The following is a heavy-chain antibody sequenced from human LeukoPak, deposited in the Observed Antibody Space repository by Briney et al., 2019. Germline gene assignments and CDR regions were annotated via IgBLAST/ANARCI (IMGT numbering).Heavy chain of an antibody. V-gene: IGHV3-30*02. Sequence: GGSLRLSCAASGFTFSSYGMHWVRQAPGRGLEWVAFIRYDGSNKYYADSVKGRFTISRDNSKNTLYLQMNSLRAEDTAVYYCANPGWTAMVGVFDYLGQGTLVTVSS. CDR3: ANPGWTAMVGVFDY. D-gene: IGHD5-18*01. J-gene: IGHJ4*02. CDR1: GFTFSSYG. CDR2: IRYDGSNK.